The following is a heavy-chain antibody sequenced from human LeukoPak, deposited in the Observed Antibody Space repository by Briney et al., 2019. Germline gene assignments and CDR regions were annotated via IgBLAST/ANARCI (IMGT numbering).Heavy chain of an antibody. CDR2: MNTNTGNP. J-gene: IGHJ1*01. CDR1: GYTFTSYA. CDR3: ARDLGPLYSSSWYGDFQH. V-gene: IGHV7-4-1*02. Sequence: GASVKVSCKASGYTFTSYAMNWVRQAPGQGLEWMGWMNTNTGNPTYAQGFTGRFVFSLDTSVSTAYLQISSLKAEDTAVYYCARDLGPLYSSSWYGDFQHWGQGTLVTVSS. D-gene: IGHD6-13*01.